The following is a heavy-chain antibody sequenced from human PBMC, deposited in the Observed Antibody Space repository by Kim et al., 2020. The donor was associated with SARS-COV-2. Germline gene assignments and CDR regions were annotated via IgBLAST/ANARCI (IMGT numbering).Heavy chain of an antibody. CDR3: AGVKGDFSPGVRDC. V-gene: IGHV4-30-2*05. D-gene: IGHD3-3*01. Sequence: NQSLKSRVTISVDTSKNRFSLKLSSVTAADTAVYYCAGVKGDFSPGVRDCWRQGTLVTVSS. J-gene: IGHJ4*02.